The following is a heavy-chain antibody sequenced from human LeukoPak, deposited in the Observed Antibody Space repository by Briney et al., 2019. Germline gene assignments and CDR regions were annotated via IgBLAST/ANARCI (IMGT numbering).Heavy chain of an antibody. CDR3: ARDHYYGSGSPSFDY. J-gene: IGHJ4*02. CDR2: ISSSSSTI. D-gene: IGHD3-10*01. CDR1: GFTFSSYS. V-gene: IGHV3-48*01. Sequence: PGGSLRLSCAASGFTFSSYSMNWVRQAPGKGLEWVSYISSSSSTIYYADSVKGRFTISRDNAKNSLYLQMNSLRAEDTAVYYCARDHYYGSGSPSFDYWGQGTLVTVSP.